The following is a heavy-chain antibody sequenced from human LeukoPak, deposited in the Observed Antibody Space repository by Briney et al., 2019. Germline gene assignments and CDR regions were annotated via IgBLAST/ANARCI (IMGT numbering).Heavy chain of an antibody. CDR1: GFTLSSYG. CDR3: ARVRGCGGGSCYFLDY. CDR2: IWYGGSNK. D-gene: IGHD2-15*01. Sequence: GRSLRLSCAASGFTLSSYGMHWVRQAPGKGLEWVAVIWYGGSNKYYADSVKGRFTISRDIPENTLYLQMNSLRAEDTAVYYCARVRGCGGGSCYFLDYWGQGTLVTVSS. J-gene: IGHJ4*02. V-gene: IGHV3-33*01.